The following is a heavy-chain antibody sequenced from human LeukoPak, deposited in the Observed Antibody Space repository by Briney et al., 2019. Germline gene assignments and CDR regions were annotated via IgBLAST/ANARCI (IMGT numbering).Heavy chain of an antibody. D-gene: IGHD6-19*01. J-gene: IGHJ4*02. Sequence: GGSLRLSCAASGFTLSTYAMNWVRQAPGKGLEWVSTISSSGSYIFYADSVRGRFTISRDDANNSLHLQMDSLRAEDTAVYYCARDLNSGWYSLYYFDYWGQGTLVTVSS. CDR2: ISSSGSYI. CDR3: ARDLNSGWYSLYYFDY. V-gene: IGHV3-21*01. CDR1: GFTLSTYA.